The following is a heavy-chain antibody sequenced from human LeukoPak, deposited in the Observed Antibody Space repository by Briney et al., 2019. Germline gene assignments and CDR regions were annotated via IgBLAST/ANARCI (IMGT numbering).Heavy chain of an antibody. D-gene: IGHD6-19*01. CDR1: GGSFSGYY. CDR3: ARVEEQWLVQVY. J-gene: IGHJ4*02. V-gene: IGHV4-34*01. Sequence: SETLSLTCAVYGGSFSGYYWSWIRQPPGKGLEWIGEINHSGGTNYNPSLKSRVTISVDTSKNQFSLKLSSVTAADTAVYYCARVEEQWLVQVYWGQGTLVTVSS. CDR2: INHSGGT.